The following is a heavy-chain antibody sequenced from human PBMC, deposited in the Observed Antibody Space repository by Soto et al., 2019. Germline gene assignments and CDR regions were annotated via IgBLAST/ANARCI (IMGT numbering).Heavy chain of an antibody. D-gene: IGHD2-2*02. J-gene: IGHJ4*02. CDR1: GFAVNSDY. CDR3: AKHVVPAAIRTLGYFDY. Sequence: EVQLVPSGGGLIQPGGSLRLSCAASGFAVNSDYMSWVRQAPGKGLEWVSVIFGGGSTYYSDSVKGRFTISRDNSKNTLYLQMNSLRAEDTAVYYCAKHVVPAAIRTLGYFDYWGQGTLVTVSS. V-gene: IGHV3-53*01. CDR2: IFGGGST.